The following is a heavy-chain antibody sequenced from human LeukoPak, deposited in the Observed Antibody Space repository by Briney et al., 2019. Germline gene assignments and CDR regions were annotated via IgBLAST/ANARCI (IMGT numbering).Heavy chain of an antibody. J-gene: IGHJ4*02. D-gene: IGHD3-22*01. CDR3: ARGGHNYYDSSVIDY. CDR1: GGSFSGYY. Sequence: SETLSLTCAVYGGSFSGYYWSWIRQPPGKGLEWIGEINHSGSTNYNPSLKSRVTISVDTSKNQFSLKLSSVTAADTAVYYCARGGHNYYDSSVIDYWGQGTLVTVSS. V-gene: IGHV4-34*01. CDR2: INHSGST.